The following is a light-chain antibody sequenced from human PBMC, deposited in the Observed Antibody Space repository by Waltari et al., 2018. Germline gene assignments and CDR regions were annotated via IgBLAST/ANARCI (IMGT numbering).Light chain of an antibody. V-gene: IGLV2-14*01. CDR2: DVS. Sequence: QSALTQPASVSGSPGQSITISCTGTSSDVGGYNYVSWYQQHPGKAPTLMIYDVSKRPSGVSNRFSGSKSGNTASLTISGLQAEDEADYYCSSYTSSSVVFGGGTKLTVL. CDR3: SSYTSSSVV. J-gene: IGLJ2*01. CDR1: SSDVGGYNY.